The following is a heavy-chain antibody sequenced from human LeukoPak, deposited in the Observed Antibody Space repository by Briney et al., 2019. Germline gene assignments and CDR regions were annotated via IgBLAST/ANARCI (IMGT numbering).Heavy chain of an antibody. J-gene: IGHJ4*02. CDR3: TREGERWGYCTNGVCYQGLDY. V-gene: IGHV3-72*01. CDR1: GFTFSDHY. Sequence: GGSLRLSCAASGFTFSDHYMDWVRQAPGKGLEWVGRTRNKANSYTTEYAASVKGRFTISRDDSKNSLYLQMNSLKTEDTAVYYCTREGERWGYCTNGVCYQGLDYWGQGTLVTVSS. D-gene: IGHD2-8*01. CDR2: TRNKANSYTT.